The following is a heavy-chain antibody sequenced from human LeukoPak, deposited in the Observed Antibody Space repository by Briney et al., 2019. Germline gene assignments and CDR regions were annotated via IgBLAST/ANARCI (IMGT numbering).Heavy chain of an antibody. V-gene: IGHV3-11*01. D-gene: IGHD3-16*01. CDR1: GFTFSDYY. CDR2: ISSIGSTI. J-gene: IGHJ4*02. CDR3: ARDRGYATRDFDY. Sequence: GGSLRLSCAASGFTFSDYYMSWIRQAPGKGLEWVSYISSIGSTIYYADSVKGRFTISRDNAKNSLYLQMNSLRAEDTAVYYCARDRGYATRDFDYWGQGTLVTVSS.